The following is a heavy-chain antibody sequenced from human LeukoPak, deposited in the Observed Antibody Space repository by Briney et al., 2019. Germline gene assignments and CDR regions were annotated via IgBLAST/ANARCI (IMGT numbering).Heavy chain of an antibody. Sequence: PGGSLRLSCAASGFTFSSYEMNWVRQAPGKGLEWVSYISSSGSTIYYADSVKGRFTISRDNAKNSLYPQMNSLRAEDTAVYYCARAGRVIAAAGSFDYWGQGTLVTVSS. CDR3: ARAGRVIAAAGSFDY. CDR1: GFTFSSYE. CDR2: ISSSGSTI. V-gene: IGHV3-48*03. J-gene: IGHJ4*02. D-gene: IGHD6-13*01.